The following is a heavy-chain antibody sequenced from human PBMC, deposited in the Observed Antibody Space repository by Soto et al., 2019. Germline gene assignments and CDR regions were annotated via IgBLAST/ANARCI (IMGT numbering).Heavy chain of an antibody. CDR2: MYSSGNT. CDR1: GGSISSYY. V-gene: IGHV4-59*01. CDR3: ARDSGQGPAFDI. J-gene: IGHJ3*02. Sequence: QVQLQESGPGLVKPSETLSLTCNVSGGSISSYYWSWIRQPPGKGLEWIGYMYSSGNTNYNPALKSRATISVDTFKYQFSPKLSSVTAADTAVYYCARDSGQGPAFDIWGQGTMVTVSS.